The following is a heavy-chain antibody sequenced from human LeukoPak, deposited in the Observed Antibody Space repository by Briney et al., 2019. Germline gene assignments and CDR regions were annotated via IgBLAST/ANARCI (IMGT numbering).Heavy chain of an antibody. Sequence: GGSLRLSCAASGFTFSTYGMHWVRQAPGKGLEWVAVISYDGSNKYYADSVKGRFTISRDNSKNTLSLQMNSLRAEDTAVYYCARELPPLEKYYFDYWGQGTLVTVSS. CDR1: GFTFSTYG. J-gene: IGHJ4*02. CDR2: ISYDGSNK. V-gene: IGHV3-33*05. CDR3: ARELPPLEKYYFDY. D-gene: IGHD3-3*01.